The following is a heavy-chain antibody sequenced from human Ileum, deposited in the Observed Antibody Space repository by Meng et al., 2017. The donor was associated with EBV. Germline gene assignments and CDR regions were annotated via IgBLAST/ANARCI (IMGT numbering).Heavy chain of an antibody. CDR2: LSGHGGEI. V-gene: IGHV3-23*04. CDR1: GFTFGSHA. Sequence: EVEVGWSGRGLVQPVGSLRLACAASGFTFGSHAMAWVRQAPGKGLEWLSSLSGHGGEISYADSVKGRFTISRDNSRNTVSLQMNSLRAEDTAVYYCAQDQNYAGSGSYYVSWGQGTLVTVSS. D-gene: IGHD3-10*01. CDR3: AQDQNYAGSGSYYVS. J-gene: IGHJ5*02.